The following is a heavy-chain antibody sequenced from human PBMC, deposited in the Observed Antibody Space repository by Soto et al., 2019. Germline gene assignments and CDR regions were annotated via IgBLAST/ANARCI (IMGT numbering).Heavy chain of an antibody. J-gene: IGHJ4*02. D-gene: IGHD3-3*01. CDR2: ISAYSGKT. CDR3: ARDNSGDFWSGYSHYYFDY. Sequence: EASVKVSCKTSGYTLTSYGISWVRQAPGQRLEWMGWISAYSGKTNYAQNLHGRLTMTTDKSTSTAYMELRSLRSDDTALYYCARDNSGDFWSGYSHYYFDYWGQGTLVTVSS. CDR1: GYTLTSYG. V-gene: IGHV1-18*01.